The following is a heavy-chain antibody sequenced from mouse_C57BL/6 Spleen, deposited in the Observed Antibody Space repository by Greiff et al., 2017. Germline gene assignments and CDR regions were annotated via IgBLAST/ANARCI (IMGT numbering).Heavy chain of an antibody. CDR1: GFTFSSYA. Sequence: EVQRVESGGGLVKPGGSLKLSCAASGFTFSSYAMSWVRQTPEQRLEWVATISDGGSYTYYPDNVKGRFTISKDNAKNNLYLQMSHLKSEDTAMYYCARDPGYAMDYWGQGTSGTVSS. CDR2: ISDGGSYT. J-gene: IGHJ4*01. V-gene: IGHV5-4*01. CDR3: ARDPGYAMDY.